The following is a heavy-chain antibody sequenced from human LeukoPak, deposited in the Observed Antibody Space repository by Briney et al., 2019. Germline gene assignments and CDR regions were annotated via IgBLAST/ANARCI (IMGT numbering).Heavy chain of an antibody. CDR3: AEDWGLPYYYDSSGYSY. V-gene: IGHV3-23*01. CDR1: GFTFSSYA. CDR2: ISGSGGST. Sequence: GGSLRLSCAASGFTFSSYAMSWVRQAPGKGLEWVSAISGSGGSTYYADSVKGRFTISRDNSKNTLYLQMNSLRAEDTAVYYCAEDWGLPYYYDSSGYSYWGQGTLVTVSS. J-gene: IGHJ4*02. D-gene: IGHD3-22*01.